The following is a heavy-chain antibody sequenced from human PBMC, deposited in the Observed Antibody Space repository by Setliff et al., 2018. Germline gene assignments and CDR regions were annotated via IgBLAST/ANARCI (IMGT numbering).Heavy chain of an antibody. Sequence: PSETLSLTCSVSDDSISSHYWSWVRQPPGKGLECIGDIYYTGSTKYNPSLWSRLTMSIDTSKKQFSLRLTSVSAADTAVYYCARLRKSTPHWYFDLWGRGTLVTVSS. CDR1: DDSISSHY. CDR2: IYYTGST. J-gene: IGHJ2*01. CDR3: ARLRKSTPHWYFDL. V-gene: IGHV4-59*11.